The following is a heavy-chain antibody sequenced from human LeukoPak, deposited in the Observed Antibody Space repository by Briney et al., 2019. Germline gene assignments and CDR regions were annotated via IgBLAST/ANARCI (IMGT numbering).Heavy chain of an antibody. CDR3: ARSGIPAAGHWFDP. D-gene: IGHD6-13*01. Sequence: SETLSLTCAVYGGSFNDYYWSWIRQTPENGLEWIGEINHSGSANYNPSLKSRVTMSVDTSKNQFSLKMNSVTAADTAVYYCARSGIPAAGHWFDPWGQGTLVIVSS. CDR1: GGSFNDYY. J-gene: IGHJ5*02. V-gene: IGHV4-34*01. CDR2: INHSGSA.